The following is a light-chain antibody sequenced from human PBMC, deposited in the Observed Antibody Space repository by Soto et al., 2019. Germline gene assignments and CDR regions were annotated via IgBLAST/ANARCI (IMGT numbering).Light chain of an antibody. CDR1: GSNVGYNS. V-gene: IGLV1-51*01. CDR3: GAWDDRLTAYV. J-gene: IGLJ7*01. CDR2: DNY. Sequence: QSVLTQPPSLSTAPGQEVTISCSGSGSNVGYNSVSWYQQLPGTAPKLLIYDNYKRPSGIPARFSGSKSGTSASLGITGLLTGDEAHYYCGAWDDRLTAYVFGSGTQLTVL.